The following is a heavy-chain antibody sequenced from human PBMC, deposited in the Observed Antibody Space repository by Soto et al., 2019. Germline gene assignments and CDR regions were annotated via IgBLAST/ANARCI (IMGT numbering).Heavy chain of an antibody. CDR3: ARERYSSSSCYFDY. D-gene: IGHD6-6*01. Sequence: SETLSLTCTVSGGSISSYYWSWIRQPPGKGLEWIGYIYYSGSTNYNPSLKSRVTISVDTSKNQFSLKLSSVTAADTAVYYCARERYSSSSCYFDYWGQGTLATVSS. J-gene: IGHJ4*02. V-gene: IGHV4-59*01. CDR1: GGSISSYY. CDR2: IYYSGST.